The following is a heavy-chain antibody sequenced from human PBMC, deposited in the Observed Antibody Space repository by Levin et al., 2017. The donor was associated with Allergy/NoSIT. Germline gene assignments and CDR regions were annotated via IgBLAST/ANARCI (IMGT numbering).Heavy chain of an antibody. CDR3: ARVHLPYYYGSGSYFFDY. CDR1: GFTFSSYG. D-gene: IGHD3-10*01. CDR2: IWYDGSNK. V-gene: IGHV3-33*01. J-gene: IGHJ4*02. Sequence: GGSLRLSCAASGFTFSSYGMHWVRQAPGKGLEWVAVIWYDGSNKYYADSVKGRFTISRDNSKNTLYLQMNSLRAEDTAVYYCARVHLPYYYGSGSYFFDYWGQGTLVTVSS.